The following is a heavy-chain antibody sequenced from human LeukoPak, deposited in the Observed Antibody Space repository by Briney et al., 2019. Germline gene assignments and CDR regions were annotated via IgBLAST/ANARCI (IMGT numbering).Heavy chain of an antibody. Sequence: ASVKVSCKASGYTFTSYYMHWVRQAPGQGLEWMGIINPSGGSTSYAQKSQGRVTMTRDTSTSTVYMELSSLRSEDTAVYYCARQLTTVTHENAFDIWGQGTMVTVSS. CDR2: INPSGGST. D-gene: IGHD4-17*01. CDR3: ARQLTTVTHENAFDI. V-gene: IGHV1-46*01. CDR1: GYTFTSYY. J-gene: IGHJ3*02.